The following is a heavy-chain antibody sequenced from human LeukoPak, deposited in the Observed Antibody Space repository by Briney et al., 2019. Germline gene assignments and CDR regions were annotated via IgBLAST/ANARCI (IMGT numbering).Heavy chain of an antibody. CDR1: GGTFSSYA. J-gene: IGHJ4*02. CDR2: IIPILGIA. Sequence: ASVKVSCKASGGTFSSYAISWVRQAPGQGLEWMGRIIPILGIANYAQKFQGRVTITADKSTSTAYMELSSLRSEDTAVYYCAKHVSGSLFYFDYWGQRTLVTVSS. CDR3: AKHVSGSLFYFDY. D-gene: IGHD3-10*01. V-gene: IGHV1-69*04.